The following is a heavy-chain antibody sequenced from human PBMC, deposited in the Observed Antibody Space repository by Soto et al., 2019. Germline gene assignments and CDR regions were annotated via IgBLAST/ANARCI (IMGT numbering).Heavy chain of an antibody. Sequence: XESLSLTCAVCGYCISSGYYWCWLRQPPGKGLEWIGSIYHVGSTYYNPSLNSRVTLSIDMTNNHVSLILNSVTAADTAVYYCARVGPWVPYYYDSSPYTFENWFDPWGQGTLVTVSS. D-gene: IGHD3-22*01. CDR2: IYHVGST. CDR1: GYCISSGYY. CDR3: ARVGPWVPYYYDSSPYTFENWFDP. J-gene: IGHJ5*02. V-gene: IGHV4-38-2*01.